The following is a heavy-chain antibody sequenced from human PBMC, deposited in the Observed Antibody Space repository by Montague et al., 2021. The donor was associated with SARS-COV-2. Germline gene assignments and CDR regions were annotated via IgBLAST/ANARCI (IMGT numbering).Heavy chain of an antibody. CDR2: IYWDDDE. J-gene: IGHJ5*02. CDR3: APLGFDSRSYYTPHNWFDP. V-gene: IGHV2-5*02. CDR1: GISLSTSGVG. Sequence: PALVKPTQTPTLTCTLSGISLSTSGVGVAWIRQPPGKALEWLALIYWDDDERYSPSMRSRLTITKDTSENQVVLRMTNMDPMDTATYYCAPLGFDSRSYYTPHNWFDPWGQGILVTVSS. D-gene: IGHD3-10*01.